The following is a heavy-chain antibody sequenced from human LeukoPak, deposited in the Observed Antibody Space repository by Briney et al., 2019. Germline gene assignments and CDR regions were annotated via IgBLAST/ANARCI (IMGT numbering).Heavy chain of an antibody. V-gene: IGHV1-8*01. Sequence: ASVKLSCKASGYTFTSNDYNWVRQATGQGLEWMGWMNPNSGNTSYAQKFQGRVTMTRNTSISTAYMELSSLGSEDTAVYYCARGGIGRAYCSGGSCYDNSFGNWGQGTLVIVCS. CDR2: MNPNSGNT. CDR3: ARGGIGRAYCSGGSCYDNSFGN. J-gene: IGHJ4*02. CDR1: GYTFTSND. D-gene: IGHD2-15*01.